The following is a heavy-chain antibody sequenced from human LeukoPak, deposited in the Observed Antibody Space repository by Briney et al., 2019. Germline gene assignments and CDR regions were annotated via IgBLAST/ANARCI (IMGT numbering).Heavy chain of an antibody. CDR3: ARIDGSDDY. J-gene: IGHJ4*02. Sequence: GGSLRLSCAASGFTVSSNYMSWVRQAPGKGLEWVSVIYSGGTTYYSDSVRVRFTISRDNSKNTLYLQMNSLTADDTAVYYCARIDGSDDYWGQGTRVIVSA. CDR2: IYSGGTT. V-gene: IGHV3-53*01. D-gene: IGHD5-24*01. CDR1: GFTVSSNY.